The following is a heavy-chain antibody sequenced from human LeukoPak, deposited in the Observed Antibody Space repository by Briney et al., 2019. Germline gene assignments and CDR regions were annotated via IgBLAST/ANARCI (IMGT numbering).Heavy chain of an antibody. D-gene: IGHD5-24*01. Sequence: ASVTVSCTASGYTFSSYGISWVRQAPGQGLEWMGWISGYNHNINYAQKLQGRVTMTTDTSTSTAYMELSSLRSEDTAVYYCARGLRDGYNYFDYWGQGTLVTVSS. CDR1: GYTFSSYG. CDR3: ARGLRDGYNYFDY. CDR2: ISGYNHNI. V-gene: IGHV1-18*01. J-gene: IGHJ4*02.